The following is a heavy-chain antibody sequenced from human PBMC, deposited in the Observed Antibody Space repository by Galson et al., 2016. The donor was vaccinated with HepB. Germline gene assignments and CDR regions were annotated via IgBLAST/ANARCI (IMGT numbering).Heavy chain of an antibody. J-gene: IGHJ4*02. CDR1: GYSFTSYW. CDR2: IFPGDSDT. D-gene: IGHD3-3*01. V-gene: IGHV5-51*03. Sequence: QSGADVKKPGESLKISCKASGYSFTSYWIGWVRQMPGKGLEWMGIIFPGDSDTKYSPSFGGLVTISVDRSINTAYLQWSSLRASDTAIYYCARPPYYDVWSGFVRWGQGTLVTVSS. CDR3: ARPPYYDVWSGFVR.